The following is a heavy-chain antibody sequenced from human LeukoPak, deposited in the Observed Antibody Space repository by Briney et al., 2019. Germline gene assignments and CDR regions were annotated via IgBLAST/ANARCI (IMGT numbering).Heavy chain of an antibody. Sequence: GESLKISCKGSGYSFTNNWISWVRQMPGKGLEWMGRVDPSDSNTHYSPSFQGLVTISADKSISTAYLQWTSLKASDTAMYYCARQGRAYCSWTTCYASFWYWGQGTPVTVSS. CDR3: ARQGRAYCSWTTCYASFWY. J-gene: IGHJ4*02. D-gene: IGHD2-2*01. V-gene: IGHV5-10-1*01. CDR2: VDPSDSNT. CDR1: GYSFTNNW.